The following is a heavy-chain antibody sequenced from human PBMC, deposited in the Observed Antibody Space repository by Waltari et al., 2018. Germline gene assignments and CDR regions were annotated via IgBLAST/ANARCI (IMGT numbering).Heavy chain of an antibody. CDR3: ARQTLGYCTSAACRRLEK. Sequence: QVQLQESGPGLVRPSETLSLTCAVSGYFINTGFFWGWIRQPPGKGLEWIGNIYHDGTTYYNPSLKHRLMISLDTSKNQISLRLNFVDAADTAVYYCARQTLGYCTSAACRRLEKWGQGILVTVSS. CDR1: GYFINTGFF. D-gene: IGHD2-2*03. V-gene: IGHV4-38-2*01. J-gene: IGHJ1*01. CDR2: IYHDGTT.